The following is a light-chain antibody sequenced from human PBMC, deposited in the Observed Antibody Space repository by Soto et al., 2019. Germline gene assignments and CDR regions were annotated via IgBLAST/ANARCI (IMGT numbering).Light chain of an antibody. J-gene: IGLJ2*01. V-gene: IGLV2-14*01. CDR3: SSYTSSSTLYVV. Sequence: QSALTQPASVSGSPGQSITISCTGTSSDVGGYNYVSWYQQHPGKAPKLMIYDVSNRPSGVSNRFSGSKSGNTASLTISGLQADDDADYYCSSYTSSSTLYVVFGGGTKLTV. CDR2: DVS. CDR1: SSDVGGYNY.